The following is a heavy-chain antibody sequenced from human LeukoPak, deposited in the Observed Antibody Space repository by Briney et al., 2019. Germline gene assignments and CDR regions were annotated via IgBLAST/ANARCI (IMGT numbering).Heavy chain of an antibody. CDR1: GFIVSTSN. V-gene: IGHV3-48*02. D-gene: IGHD3-10*01. CDR3: AIFGLGSGSRDY. Sequence: GSLTLSCAASGFIVSTSNMNWVRQAPPQGLEWVSFMSSSSSTIYYADSVKGRVSISRDNAKNSLYLQMNSLRDEDTAIYYCAIFGLGSGSRDYWGQGTLVTVSS. J-gene: IGHJ4*02. CDR2: MSSSSSTI.